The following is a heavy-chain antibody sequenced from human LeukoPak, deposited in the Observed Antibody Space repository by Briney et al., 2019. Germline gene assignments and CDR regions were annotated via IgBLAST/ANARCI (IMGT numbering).Heavy chain of an antibody. D-gene: IGHD3-16*02. J-gene: IGHJ1*01. V-gene: IGHV3-23*01. CDR3: AKDSMITFGGVIVRRYFQH. CDR2: ISGSGGCT. Sequence: GGSLRLSCAASGFTFSSYAMSWVRQAPGKGLEWVSAISGSGGCTYYADSMKGRFTISRDNSKNTLYLQMNSLRAEDTAVYYCAKDSMITFGGVIVRRYFQHWGQGTLVTVSS. CDR1: GFTFSSYA.